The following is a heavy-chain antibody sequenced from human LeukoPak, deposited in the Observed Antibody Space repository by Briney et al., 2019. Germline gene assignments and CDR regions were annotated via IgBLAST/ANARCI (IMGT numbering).Heavy chain of an antibody. D-gene: IGHD3-10*01. CDR3: ARGLDYYGSGSQGYYFDY. Sequence: PSETLSLTCAVYGGSFSGYYWSWIRQPPGKGLEWIGEINHSGSTNYNPSLKSRVTISVGTSKNQFSLKLSSVTAADTAVYYCARGLDYYGSGSQGYYFDYWGQGTLVTVSS. J-gene: IGHJ4*02. CDR2: INHSGST. CDR1: GGSFSGYY. V-gene: IGHV4-34*01.